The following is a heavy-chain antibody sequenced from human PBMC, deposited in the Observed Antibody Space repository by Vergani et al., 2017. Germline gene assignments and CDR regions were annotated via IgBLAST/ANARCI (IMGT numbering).Heavy chain of an antibody. V-gene: IGHV3-23*01. CDR3: AKGGSLMRVQLFPYFDY. D-gene: IGHD5-18*01. CDR1: GFTFNIYA. Sequence: EVRLLKSGGGLVQPGGSLRLSCAASGFTFNIYAMSWVRQAPGKGLEWVSTITYNGGRTYYADSVTGRFTISRDNSKNTLFLQLKTLRAEDTGVYYCAKGGSLMRVQLFPYFDYWGQGTLVTVSS. J-gene: IGHJ4*02. CDR2: ITYNGGRT.